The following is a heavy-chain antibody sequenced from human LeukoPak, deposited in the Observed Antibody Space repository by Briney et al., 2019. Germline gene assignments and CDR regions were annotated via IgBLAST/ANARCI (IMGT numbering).Heavy chain of an antibody. CDR1: GGSISSGGYY. Sequence: PSETLSLTCTVSGGSISSGGYYWSWIRQPPGKGLEWIGYIYHSGSTYYNPSLKSRVTISVDTSKNQFSLKLGSVTAADTAVYYCARGFATVTSPLQYWGQGTLVTVSS. CDR3: ARGFATVTSPLQY. D-gene: IGHD4-17*01. V-gene: IGHV4-30-2*01. CDR2: IYHSGST. J-gene: IGHJ4*02.